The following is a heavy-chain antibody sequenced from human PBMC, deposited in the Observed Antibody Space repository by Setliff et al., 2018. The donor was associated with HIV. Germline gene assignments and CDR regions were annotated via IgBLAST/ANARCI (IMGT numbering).Heavy chain of an antibody. CDR3: ARYTSKVDWFDP. Sequence: PSETLSLTCSVSGGSISSYYWNWIRQPAGKGLEWIGRIFSSGTTNYNPSLQSRITIFVDTSKTQFYLKLRSVTASDTAVYYCARYTSKVDWFDPWGQGTLVTVSS. CDR1: GGSISSYY. CDR2: IFSSGTT. V-gene: IGHV4-4*07. J-gene: IGHJ5*02. D-gene: IGHD2-2*02.